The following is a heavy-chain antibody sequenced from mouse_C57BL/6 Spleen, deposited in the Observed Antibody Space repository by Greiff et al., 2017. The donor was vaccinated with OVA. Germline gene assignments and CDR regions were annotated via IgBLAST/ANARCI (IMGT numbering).Heavy chain of an antibody. J-gene: IGHJ4*01. CDR3: ARSGYDYDEKVYAMDY. CDR2: IYPGSGNT. D-gene: IGHD2-4*01. Sequence: QVQLKQSGAELVRPGASVKLSCKASGYTFTDYYINWVKQRPGQGLEWIARIYPGSGNTYYNEKFKGKATLTAEKSSSTAYMQLSSLTSEDSAVYFCARSGYDYDEKVYAMDYWGQGTSVTVSS. V-gene: IGHV1-76*01. CDR1: GYTFTDYY.